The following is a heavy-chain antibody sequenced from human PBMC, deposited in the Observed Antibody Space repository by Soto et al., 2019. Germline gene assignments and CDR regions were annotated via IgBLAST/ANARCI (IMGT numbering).Heavy chain of an antibody. J-gene: IGHJ3*02. CDR2: ISSSSSYI. V-gene: IGHV3-21*01. CDR3: ARTQYRYCSGGSCSEERNAFDI. Sequence: GGSLRLSCAASGFTFSSYSMNWVRQAPGKGLEWVSSISSSSSYIYYADSVKGRFTISRDNAKNSLYLQMNSLRAEDTAVYYCARTQYRYCSGGSCSEERNAFDIWGQGTMVTVSS. D-gene: IGHD2-15*01. CDR1: GFTFSSYS.